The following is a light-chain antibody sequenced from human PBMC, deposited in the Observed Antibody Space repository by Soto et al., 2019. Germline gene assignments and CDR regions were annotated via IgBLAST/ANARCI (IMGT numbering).Light chain of an antibody. CDR2: GAS. J-gene: IGKJ3*01. CDR3: QQYGRSPPFT. CDR1: QSVSSY. V-gene: IGKV3-20*01. Sequence: VFTQSPATLSLSPGERATLSCRASQSVSSYLAWYQQKPGQAPRLLIYGASSRATGIPDRFSGSGSGTDFTLTINRLEPEDFAVYYCQQYGRSPPFTFGPGTKVD.